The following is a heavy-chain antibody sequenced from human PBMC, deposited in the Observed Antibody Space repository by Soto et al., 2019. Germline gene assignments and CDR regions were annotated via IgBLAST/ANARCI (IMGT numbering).Heavy chain of an antibody. J-gene: IGHJ6*02. D-gene: IGHD3-10*01. CDR2: INHSGST. Sequence: NPSETLSLTCGVYGGSFSGYYWSWIRQPPGKGLEWIGEINHSGSTNYNPSPKSRVTISLDTSKNQFSLKLSSVTAADTAVYYCARLYGSGSYNYFYDMDVWGQGTTVTVS. CDR3: ARLYGSGSYNYFYDMDV. V-gene: IGHV4-34*01. CDR1: GGSFSGYY.